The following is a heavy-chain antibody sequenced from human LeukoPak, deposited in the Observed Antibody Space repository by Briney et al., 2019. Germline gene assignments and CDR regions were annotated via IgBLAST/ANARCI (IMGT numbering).Heavy chain of an antibody. J-gene: IGHJ4*02. CDR2: ISSSSSYT. CDR1: GFTFSDYD. Sequence: GGSLRISSAASGFTFSDYDMSWIRQAPGKGLEWVSYISSSSSYTNYADSVKGRFTISRDNPKNSLYLQMNSLRAEDTAVYYCARDQTGEAWDYWGQGTLVTVSS. V-gene: IGHV3-11*06. CDR3: ARDQTGEAWDY.